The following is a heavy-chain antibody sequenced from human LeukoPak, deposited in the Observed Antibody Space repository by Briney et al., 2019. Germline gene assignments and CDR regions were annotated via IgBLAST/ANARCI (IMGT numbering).Heavy chain of an antibody. CDR3: ARDLPSTSNWELDY. V-gene: IGHV1-2*06. CDR2: INPNIPNTDDT. Sequence: GASVKVSCKASGYTFIDYYIHWVRQAPGQGLEWMGRINPNIPNTDDTDYAQNFQGRVTMTRDTSISTALMELSRLTSDDTAVYYCARDLPSTSNWELDYWGQGTLVTVSS. CDR1: GYTFIDYY. J-gene: IGHJ4*02. D-gene: IGHD7-27*01.